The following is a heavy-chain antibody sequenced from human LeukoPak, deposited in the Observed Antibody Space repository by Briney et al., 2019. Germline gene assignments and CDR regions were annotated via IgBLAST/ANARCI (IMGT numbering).Heavy chain of an antibody. D-gene: IGHD3-22*01. V-gene: IGHV1-2*02. J-gene: IGHJ3*02. CDR3: ATERGLDYDSSGYYGDDDAFDI. Sequence: ASVKVSCKASGYTFTGYYMHWVRQAPGQGLEWMGWIHPTSGGTNFAQRFQGRVTMTRDTSISTAYMELSSLRSEDTAVYYCATERGLDYDSSGYYGDDDAFDIWGQGTMVTVSS. CDR1: GYTFTGYY. CDR2: IHPTSGGT.